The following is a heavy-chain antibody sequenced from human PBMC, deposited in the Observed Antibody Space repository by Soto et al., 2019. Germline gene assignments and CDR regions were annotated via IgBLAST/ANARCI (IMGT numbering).Heavy chain of an antibody. D-gene: IGHD3-3*01. V-gene: IGHV1-8*01. CDR3: ARASSIFGVVIYNYYYYYGMDV. J-gene: IGHJ6*02. Sequence: ASVKVSCKASGYTFTSYDINWVRQATGQGLEWMGWMNPNSGNTGYAQKFQGRVTMTRNTSISTAYMELSSLRSEDTAVYYCARASSIFGVVIYNYYYYYGMDVWGQGPTVTVSS. CDR1: GYTFTSYD. CDR2: MNPNSGNT.